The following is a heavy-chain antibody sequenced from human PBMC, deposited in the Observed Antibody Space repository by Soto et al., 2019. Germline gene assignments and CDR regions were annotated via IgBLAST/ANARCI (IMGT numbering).Heavy chain of an antibody. CDR1: GGSFSGYI. CDR2: INHSGST. V-gene: IGHV4-34*01. CDR3: ARSNRTYYYGSGSYIYFDY. J-gene: IGHJ4*02. Sequence: SETLSLTCAVHGGSFSGYIWTWIRQAPGKGLQWIGQINHSGSTYYNPSLKSRVTISVDTSKNQFSLKLSSVTAADTAVYYCARSNRTYYYGSGSYIYFDYWGQGTLVTVS. D-gene: IGHD3-10*01.